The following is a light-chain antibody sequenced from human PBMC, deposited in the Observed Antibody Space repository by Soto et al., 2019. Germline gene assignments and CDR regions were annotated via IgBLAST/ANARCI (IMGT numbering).Light chain of an antibody. V-gene: IGLV2-14*01. CDR2: EVS. CDR3: SSYTSSTTLNV. J-gene: IGLJ1*01. Sequence: QSALTQPASVSGSPGQSITISCTGTSSDVGGSNYVSWYQQHPGKAPKFMIYEVSNRPSGVSNRFSGSKSGNTASLTISGLQAEDEADYYCSSYTSSTTLNVFGTGTTLTVL. CDR1: SSDVGGSNY.